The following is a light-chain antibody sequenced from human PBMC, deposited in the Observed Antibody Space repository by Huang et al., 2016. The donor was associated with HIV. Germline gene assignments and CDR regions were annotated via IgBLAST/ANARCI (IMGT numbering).Light chain of an antibody. Sequence: ERVMTQSPATVSLSPVERATLSCRASLSVSTNLAWYQQRPGQAPRLRIYGASTRATGIPARFSGGGSGAEFTLSIRSRQSEDFAVYYCQQYDNWTLTFGGGTKVQIK. CDR2: GAS. V-gene: IGKV3-15*01. J-gene: IGKJ4*01. CDR1: LSVSTN. CDR3: QQYDNWTLT.